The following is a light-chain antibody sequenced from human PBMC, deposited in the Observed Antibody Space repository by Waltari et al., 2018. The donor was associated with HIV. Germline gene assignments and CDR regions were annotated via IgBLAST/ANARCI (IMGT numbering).Light chain of an antibody. CDR3: QQYSNWLLT. Sequence: EIMMTQSPAPLSVSPGERVTLSCRASQSVNNNLAWYQQKPGQAPRLLIYDAASRATGIPARFSGSGSGTEFTLTISSLQSEDFAVYFCQQYSNWLLTFGPGTKVGI. CDR1: QSVNNN. CDR2: DAA. J-gene: IGKJ3*01. V-gene: IGKV3-15*01.